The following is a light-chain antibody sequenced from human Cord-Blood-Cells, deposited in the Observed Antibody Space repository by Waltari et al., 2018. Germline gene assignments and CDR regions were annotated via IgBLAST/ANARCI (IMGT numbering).Light chain of an antibody. CDR3: CSYAGSSTWV. CDR2: EGS. Sequence: QSALTQPAPVSGSPGQSITSSSTGTSSHVGSYNLVSWYQPHPGKAPKPMIYEGSKRPSGVSNRFSGSKSGNTASLTISGLQAEDEADYYCCSYAGSSTWVFGGGTKLTVL. V-gene: IGLV2-23*01. CDR1: SSHVGSYNL. J-gene: IGLJ3*02.